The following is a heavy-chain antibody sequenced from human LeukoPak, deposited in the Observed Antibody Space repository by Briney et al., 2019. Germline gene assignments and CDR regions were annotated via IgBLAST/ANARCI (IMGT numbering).Heavy chain of an antibody. CDR2: INHSGST. CDR3: ARAGRGYSHGP. J-gene: IGHJ1*01. V-gene: IGHV4-34*01. CDR1: GGSFSGYY. D-gene: IGHD5-18*01. Sequence: SETLSLTCAVYGGSFSGYYWSWIRQPPGKGLEWIGEINHSGSTNYNPSLKSRVTISVDTSKNQFSLKLSSVTAADTAVYYCARAGRGYSHGPWCQGTLVTVS.